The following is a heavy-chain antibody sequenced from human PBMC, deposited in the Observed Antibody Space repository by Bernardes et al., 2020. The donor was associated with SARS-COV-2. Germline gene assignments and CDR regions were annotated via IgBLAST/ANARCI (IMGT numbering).Heavy chain of an antibody. Sequence: GSLRLSCAASGFTFSSYWMHWVRQAPGKGLVWVSRINSDGSNTIYADSVKGRFTISRDNAKNTLYLQMNSLRAEDTAVYYCAREMPYRGVGAADYWGQGTLVTVSS. CDR2: INSDGSNT. CDR1: GFTFSSYW. J-gene: IGHJ4*02. D-gene: IGHD1-26*01. CDR3: AREMPYRGVGAADY. V-gene: IGHV3-74*01.